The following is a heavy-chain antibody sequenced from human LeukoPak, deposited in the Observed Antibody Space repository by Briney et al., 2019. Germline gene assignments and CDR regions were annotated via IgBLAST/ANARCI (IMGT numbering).Heavy chain of an antibody. D-gene: IGHD1-1*01. CDR1: GFTFSRIG. CDR2: IRSNGDTA. Sequence: GGSLRLSCAASGFTFSRIGMTWVRQAPGKGLEWVSTIRSNGDTAYNADSVRGRFAISRDNSKNALFLQMNSLRVEDTAIYYCAKGQELDDGVFDSWGQGTLVTVSS. V-gene: IGHV3-23*01. CDR3: AKGQELDDGVFDS. J-gene: IGHJ4*02.